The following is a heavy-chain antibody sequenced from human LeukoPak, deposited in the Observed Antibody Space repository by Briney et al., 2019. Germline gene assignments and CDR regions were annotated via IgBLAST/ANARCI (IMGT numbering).Heavy chain of an antibody. CDR2: ISAYNGNT. D-gene: IGHD3-10*01. Sequence: ASVKVSCKASGYTFTSYGISWVRQAPGQGLEWMGWISAYNGNTNYAQKLQGRVTMTTDTSTSTAYIELRSLRSDDTAVYYCARERRYYGSGSYYYYYGMDVWGQGTTVTVSS. CDR1: GYTFTSYG. V-gene: IGHV1-18*01. J-gene: IGHJ6*02. CDR3: ARERRYYGSGSYYYYYGMDV.